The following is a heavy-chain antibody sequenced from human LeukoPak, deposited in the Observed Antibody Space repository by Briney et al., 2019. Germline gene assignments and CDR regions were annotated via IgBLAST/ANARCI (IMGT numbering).Heavy chain of an antibody. J-gene: IGHJ4*02. CDR1: ESTFSSYS. V-gene: IGHV3-21*01. CDR3: ARDRGYSYEFDY. Sequence: GGSLRLSCAASESTFSSYSLNWVGQAPGKGLDWVSSISSSSYIYYADSVKGRFTISRDNAKNSLYLQMNSLRAEDTAVYYCARDRGYSYEFDYWGQGTLVTVSS. CDR2: ISSSSYI. D-gene: IGHD5-18*01.